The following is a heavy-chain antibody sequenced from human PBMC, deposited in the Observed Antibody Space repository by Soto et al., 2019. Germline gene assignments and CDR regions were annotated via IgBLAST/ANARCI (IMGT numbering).Heavy chain of an antibody. J-gene: IGHJ1*01. CDR1: GYTFISYN. Sequence: QVQLVQSGAEVKTPGASVKVSCKASGYTFISYNIAWVREAPGQGLEWMGWSSLQKGNTTYAQQFQGRVTMTRDTSRSPDYMELGSLRSDDTAVYYCVRDEVGDSGGYFQHWGQGTLVTVSS. D-gene: IGHD1-26*01. V-gene: IGHV1-18*01. CDR2: SSLQKGNT. CDR3: VRDEVGDSGGYFQH.